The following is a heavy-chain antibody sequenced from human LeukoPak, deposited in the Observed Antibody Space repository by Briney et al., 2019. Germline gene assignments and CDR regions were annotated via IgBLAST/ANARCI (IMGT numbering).Heavy chain of an antibody. CDR3: ASRANGSGSHY. V-gene: IGHV4-34*01. CDR1: GGSFSGYY. Sequence: SETLSLTCAVYGGSFSGYYRSWIRQSPGKGLEWIGEINHSGSTNYNPSLKSRVTISVDTSKDQFSLKLSSVTAADTAVYYCASRANGSGSHYWGQGTLVTVSS. D-gene: IGHD3-10*01. J-gene: IGHJ4*02. CDR2: INHSGST.